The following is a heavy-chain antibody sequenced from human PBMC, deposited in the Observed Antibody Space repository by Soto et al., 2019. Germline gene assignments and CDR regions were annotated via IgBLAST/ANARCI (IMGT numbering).Heavy chain of an antibody. J-gene: IGHJ4*02. CDR3: ARCRHYDSSGYCLYFAY. CDR1: GGTFSSYA. D-gene: IGHD3-22*01. CDR2: IIPIFGTA. V-gene: IGHV1-69*05. Sequence: QVQLVQSGAEVKKPGSSVKVSCKASGGTFSSYAISWVRQAPGQGLEWMGGIIPIFGTANYAQKFQGRVTITPDQSPSTAYMELGSLRSEDTAVYYWARCRHYDSSGYCLYFAYWGQGTLVTVSS.